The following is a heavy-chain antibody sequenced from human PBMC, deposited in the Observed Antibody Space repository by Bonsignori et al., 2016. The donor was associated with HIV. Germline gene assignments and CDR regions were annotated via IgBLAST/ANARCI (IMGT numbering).Heavy chain of an antibody. CDR1: GGSISSYY. CDR2: IYYSGST. J-gene: IGHJ2*01. CDR3: ARAPSYYDSSGYYFWYFDL. Sequence: SETLSLTCTVSGGSISSYYWSWIRQPPGKGLEWIGYIYYSGSTNYNPSLKSRVTISVDTSKNQFSLKLSSVTAADTAVYYCARAPSYYDSSGYYFWYFDLWGRGTLVTVSS. D-gene: IGHD3-22*01. V-gene: IGHV4-59*01.